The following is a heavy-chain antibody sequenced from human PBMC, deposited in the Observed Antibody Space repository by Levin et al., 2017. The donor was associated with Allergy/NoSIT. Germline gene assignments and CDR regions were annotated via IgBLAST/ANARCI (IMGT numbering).Heavy chain of an antibody. D-gene: IGHD5-12*01. J-gene: IGHJ4*02. V-gene: IGHV3-30*03. CDR3: ARSQGLGSGYDFVPHF. CDR2: MSNDGINI. Sequence: GGSLRLSCAASGFIFSSYGMHWVRQAPGKGLEWVAVMSNDGINIHYADSVKGRFTISRDNSKSTLYLQMNSLRAEDTAVYYCARSQGLGSGYDFVPHFWGQGTLVTVS. CDR1: GFIFSSYG.